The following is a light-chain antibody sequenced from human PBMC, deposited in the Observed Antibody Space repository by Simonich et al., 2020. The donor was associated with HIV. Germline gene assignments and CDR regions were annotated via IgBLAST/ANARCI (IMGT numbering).Light chain of an antibody. J-gene: IGLJ3*02. CDR2: INN. CDR1: SSNIGSNN. V-gene: IGLV1-44*01. CDR3: CSYAGSYTWV. Sequence: QSVLTQPPSASGTPGQRVTISCSGSSSNIGSNNVNWYQQLPGTAPTLLIYINNQRPPGVPDRFSGSKSGNTASLTISGLQAEDEADYDCCSYAGSYTWVFGGGTKLTVL.